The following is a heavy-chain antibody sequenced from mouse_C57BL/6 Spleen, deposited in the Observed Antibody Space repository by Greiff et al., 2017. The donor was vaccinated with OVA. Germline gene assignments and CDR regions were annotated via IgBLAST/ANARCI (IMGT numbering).Heavy chain of an antibody. D-gene: IGHD1-1*01. CDR1: GFTFSSYT. J-gene: IGHJ1*03. CDR2: ISGGGGNT. V-gene: IGHV5-9*01. CDR3: ARQGYGSRYFDV. Sequence: EVHLVESGGGLVKPGGSLKLSCAASGFTFSSYTMSWVRQTPEKRLEWVATISGGGGNTYYPDSVKGRFTISRDNAKNTLYLQMSSLRSEDTALYYGARQGYGSRYFDVWGTGTTVTVAS.